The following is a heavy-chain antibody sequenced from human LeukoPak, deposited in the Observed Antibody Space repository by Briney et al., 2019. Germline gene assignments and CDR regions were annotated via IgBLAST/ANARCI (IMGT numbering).Heavy chain of an antibody. Sequence: PGGSLRLSCAASGFTFSSYSMNWVRQAPGKGLEWVSSISSSSSYIYYADSVKGRFTISRDNAKNSLYLQMNSLRAEDTAVYYCAIPSTPVVMVHAFHLWGQGTLVTVSS. CDR2: ISSSSSYI. CDR1: GFTFSSYS. D-gene: IGHD2-8*01. CDR3: AIPSTPVVMVHAFHL. V-gene: IGHV3-21*03. J-gene: IGHJ4*02.